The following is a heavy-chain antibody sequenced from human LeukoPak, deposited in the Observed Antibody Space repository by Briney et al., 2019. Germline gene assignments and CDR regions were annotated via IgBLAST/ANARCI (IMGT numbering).Heavy chain of an antibody. J-gene: IGHJ3*01. CDR2: ITWSSGTI. CDR3: VRDRLGGAFDV. V-gene: IGHV3-48*02. D-gene: IGHD3-16*01. CDR1: GFTFSGYD. Sequence: PGGSLRLSCAASGFTFSGYDMNWVRQAPGKGLEWVSFITWSSGTIYYADSVKGRSTVSRDNAESSLYLQMNSLRDEDTAVYSCVRDRLGGAFDVWGHGTMVTVSS.